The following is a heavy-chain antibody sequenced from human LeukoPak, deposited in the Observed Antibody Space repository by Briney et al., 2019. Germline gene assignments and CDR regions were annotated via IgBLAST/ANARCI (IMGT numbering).Heavy chain of an antibody. Sequence: GGSLRLSCAASGFTFSSYDMHWVRQATGKGLEWVSAIGTAGDTYYPGSVKGRFTISRENAKNSLYLQMNSLRAGDTAVYYCARARGYCSSTSCPRGDAFDIWGQGTMVTVS. D-gene: IGHD2-2*01. CDR3: ARARGYCSSTSCPRGDAFDI. J-gene: IGHJ3*02. V-gene: IGHV3-13*01. CDR2: IGTAGDT. CDR1: GFTFSSYD.